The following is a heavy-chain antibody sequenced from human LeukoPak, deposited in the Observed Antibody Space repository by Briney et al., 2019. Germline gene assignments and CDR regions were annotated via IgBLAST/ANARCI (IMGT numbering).Heavy chain of an antibody. D-gene: IGHD1-26*01. V-gene: IGHV3-9*01. CDR2: ISWNSGSI. Sequence: GGSLRLSCAASGFTFDDYAMHWVRQAPGKGLEWVSGISWNSGSIGYADSVKGRFTISRDNAKNSLYLQMNSLRAEDTALYYCAKDGELGVDAFDIWGQGTMVSVSS. CDR3: AKDGELGVDAFDI. J-gene: IGHJ3*02. CDR1: GFTFDDYA.